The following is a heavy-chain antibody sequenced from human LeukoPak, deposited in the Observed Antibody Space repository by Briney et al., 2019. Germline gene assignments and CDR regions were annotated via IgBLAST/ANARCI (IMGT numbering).Heavy chain of an antibody. CDR3: ARSYDFWSGYPPYNWFDP. CDR2: ISSSGSTI. D-gene: IGHD3-3*01. V-gene: IGHV3-48*04. CDR1: RFTFNNYG. J-gene: IGHJ5*02. Sequence: GGSLRLSCAASRFTFNNYGMSWVRQAPGKGLEWVSYISSSGSTIYYADSVKGRFTISRDNAKNSLYLQMNSLRAEDTAVYYCARSYDFWSGYPPYNWFDPWGQGTLVTVSS.